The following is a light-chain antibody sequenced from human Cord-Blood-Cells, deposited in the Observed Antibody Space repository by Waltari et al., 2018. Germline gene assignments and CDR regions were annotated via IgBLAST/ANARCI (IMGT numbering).Light chain of an antibody. J-gene: IGLJ3*02. CDR3: AAWDDSLSGPV. CDR1: SSNLGSNY. V-gene: IGLV1-47*01. Sequence: QSVPTQPPSASGTPGQRVTISCSGSSSNLGSNYVYWYQQLPGTAPKLLIYRNNQRPSGVPDRFSGSKSGTSASLAISGLRSEDEADYYCAAWDDSLSGPVFGGGTKLTVL. CDR2: RNN.